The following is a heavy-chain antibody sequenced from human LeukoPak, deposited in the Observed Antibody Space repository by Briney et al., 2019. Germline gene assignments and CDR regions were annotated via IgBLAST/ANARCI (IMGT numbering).Heavy chain of an antibody. CDR1: GYTFTSYG. J-gene: IGHJ4*02. Sequence: GASVKVSCKASGYTFTSYGISWVRQAPGQGLEWMGRINPNSGGTNYAQKFQGRVTMTRDTSISTAYMELSRLRSDDTAVYYCARRYCSGGSCYFRYFDYWGQGTLVTVSS. V-gene: IGHV1-2*06. CDR3: ARRYCSGGSCYFRYFDY. CDR2: INPNSGGT. D-gene: IGHD2-15*01.